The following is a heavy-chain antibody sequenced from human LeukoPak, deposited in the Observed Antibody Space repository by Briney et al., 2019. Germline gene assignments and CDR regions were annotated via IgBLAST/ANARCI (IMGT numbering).Heavy chain of an antibody. CDR1: GGSITSGTYY. CDR2: IYASGST. J-gene: IGHJ3*02. Sequence: SQTLSLTCTVSGGSITSGTYYWGWLRQAAGTGLEWLGRIYASGSTNYNPSLKSRVTISVDTSKNQFSLKLTSVTAADTAVYYCAREAYYYDSSGYWDAFDIWGQGTMVTVSS. CDR3: AREAYYYDSSGYWDAFDI. D-gene: IGHD3-22*01. V-gene: IGHV4-61*02.